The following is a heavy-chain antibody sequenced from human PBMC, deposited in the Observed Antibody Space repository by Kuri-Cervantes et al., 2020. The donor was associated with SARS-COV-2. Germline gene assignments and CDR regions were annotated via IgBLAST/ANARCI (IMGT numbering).Heavy chain of an antibody. CDR2: IIPILGIA. V-gene: IGHV1-69*04. J-gene: IGHJ4*02. Sequence: SAKVACKASGGTFSSYAISWVRQAPGQGLEWMGRIIPILGIANYAQKFQGRVTITADKSTSTAYMELSSLRSEDTAVYYCAREGSCSSTSCPSDYWSQGTLVTVSS. CDR1: GGTFSSYA. CDR3: AREGSCSSTSCPSDY. D-gene: IGHD2-2*01.